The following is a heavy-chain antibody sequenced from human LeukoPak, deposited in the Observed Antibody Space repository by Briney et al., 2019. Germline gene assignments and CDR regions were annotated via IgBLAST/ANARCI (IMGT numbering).Heavy chain of an antibody. V-gene: IGHV3-23*01. CDR2: ISGSGGST. Sequence: PGGSLRLSCAASGFTFSSYAMSWVRQAPGKGLEWVSAISGSGGSTYYADSVKGRFTISRDNSKNTLYLQMNSLRAEDTAVYYGAKIHDLVVVPQFDYWGQGTLVTVSS. CDR3: AKIHDLVVVPQFDY. D-gene: IGHD2-2*01. J-gene: IGHJ4*02. CDR1: GFTFSSYA.